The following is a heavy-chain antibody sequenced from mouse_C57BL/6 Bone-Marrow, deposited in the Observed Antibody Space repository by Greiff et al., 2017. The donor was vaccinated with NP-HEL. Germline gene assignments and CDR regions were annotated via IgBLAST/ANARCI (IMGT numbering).Heavy chain of an antibody. CDR3: ARGESDYYDTRYFDV. J-gene: IGHJ1*03. CDR2: IYPGGGYT. CDR1: GYTFTNYW. Sequence: QVQLQQSGAELVRPGTSVKMSCKASGYTFTNYWIGWAKQRPGHGLEWIGDIYPGGGYTNYNEKFKGKATLTADKSSSTAYMQLSSLTSEDSAIYYGARGESDYYDTRYFDVWGTGTTVTVSS. V-gene: IGHV1-63*01. D-gene: IGHD1-1*01.